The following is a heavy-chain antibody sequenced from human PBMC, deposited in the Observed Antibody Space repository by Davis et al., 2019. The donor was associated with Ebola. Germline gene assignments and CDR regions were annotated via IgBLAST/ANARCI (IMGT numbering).Heavy chain of an antibody. CDR1: GYIFTSNH. CDR3: ARDRRGSYTVDY. CDR2: THPGGGGT. D-gene: IGHD1-26*01. J-gene: IGHJ4*02. Sequence: ASVKVSCKASGYIFTSNHIHWVRQAPGQGLEWMAITHPGGGGTRFAQKFEGRVTLTSDTSTRTAYMELTSLTSEDTAVYYCARDRRGSYTVDYWGQGTPVTVSS. V-gene: IGHV1-46*01.